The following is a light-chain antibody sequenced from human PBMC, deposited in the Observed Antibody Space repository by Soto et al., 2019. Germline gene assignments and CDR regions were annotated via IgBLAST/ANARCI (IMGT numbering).Light chain of an antibody. CDR2: GAS. J-gene: IGKJ1*01. CDR1: QSVSTY. CDR3: QQYYTYWT. Sequence: DIQMTQSPSTLSASVGDRVTITCRASQSVSTYLAWYQQTPGRAPKLLIYGASSLQSGVPSRFSGSGSGTEFTLTISSLQPGDFATYFCQQYYTYWTFGQGTKVEI. V-gene: IGKV1-5*01.